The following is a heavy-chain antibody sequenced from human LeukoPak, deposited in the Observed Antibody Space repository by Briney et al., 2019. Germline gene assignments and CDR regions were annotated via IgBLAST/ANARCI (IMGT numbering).Heavy chain of an antibody. CDR2: MNPNSGNT. CDR3: ARPSTKNGLRRFDP. D-gene: IGHD3-16*01. J-gene: IGHJ5*02. V-gene: IGHV1-8*01. CDR1: GYTFTSYD. Sequence: ASVKVSCTASGYTFTSYDINWVRQATGQGLEWMGWMNPNSGNTGYAQKFQGRVTMTRNTSISTAYMELSSLRSEDTAVYYRARPSTKNGLRRFDPWGQGTLLTVSS.